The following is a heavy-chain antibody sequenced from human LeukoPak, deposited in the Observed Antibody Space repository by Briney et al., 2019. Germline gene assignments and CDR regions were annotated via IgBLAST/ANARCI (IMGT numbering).Heavy chain of an antibody. V-gene: IGHV3-23*01. J-gene: IGHJ4*02. D-gene: IGHD3-10*01. CDR2: ISGRGGSP. Sequence: PGGSLRLSCAASGFTFSSHAMTWVRQAPGKGLEWVSSISGRGGSPFYADAVKGRFTISRDNSRNTLYLQMNSLRAEDTAVYYCAKLPYGSGSYYNGYVDYWGQGTLVTVSS. CDR3: AKLPYGSGSYYNGYVDY. CDR1: GFTFSSHA.